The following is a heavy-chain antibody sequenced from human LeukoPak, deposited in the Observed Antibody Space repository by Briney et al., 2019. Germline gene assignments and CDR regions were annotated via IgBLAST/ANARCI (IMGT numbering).Heavy chain of an antibody. CDR1: GDSISSYY. CDR2: IYYSGST. Sequence: TSETLSLTCTGSGDSISSYYWSWIRQPPGKGLEWIGYIYYSGSTNYNPSLKSRVTISVDTSKNQFSLKLSSVTAADTAVYYCARGNYYFDYWGQGTLVTVSS. V-gene: IGHV4-59*01. J-gene: IGHJ4*02. CDR3: ARGNYYFDY.